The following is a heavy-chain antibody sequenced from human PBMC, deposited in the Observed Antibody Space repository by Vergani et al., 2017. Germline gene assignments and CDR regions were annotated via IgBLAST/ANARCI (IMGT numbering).Heavy chain of an antibody. CDR3: ARGRGNWNDDAFDI. CDR1: GGSISSYY. Sequence: QVQLQESGPGLVKPSQTLSLTCTVSGGSISSYYWSWIRQPPGKGLEWIGYSYYSGSTNYNPSLKNRVTISVDTSKNQFSLKLTSVTAADTAVYYCARGRGNWNDDAFDIWGQGTMVTVSS. D-gene: IGHD1-20*01. J-gene: IGHJ3*02. CDR2: SYYSGST. V-gene: IGHV4-59*01.